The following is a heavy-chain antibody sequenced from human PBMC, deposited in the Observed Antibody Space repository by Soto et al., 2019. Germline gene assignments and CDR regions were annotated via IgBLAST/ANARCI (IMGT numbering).Heavy chain of an antibody. J-gene: IGHJ6*02. CDR3: AKGVRGVTKSHYYYYGMDV. CDR1: GFTFDDYT. Sequence: GGSLRLSCAASGFTFDDYTMHWVRQAPGKGLEWVSLLSWDGGSTYYADSVKGRFTISRDNSKNSLYLQMNSLRTEDTALYYCAKGVRGVTKSHYYYYGMDVWGQGTTVTVSS. D-gene: IGHD3-10*01. V-gene: IGHV3-43*01. CDR2: LSWDGGST.